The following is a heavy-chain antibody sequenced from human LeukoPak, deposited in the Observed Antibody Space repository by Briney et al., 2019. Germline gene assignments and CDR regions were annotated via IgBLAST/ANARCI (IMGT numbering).Heavy chain of an antibody. V-gene: IGHV3-11*04. CDR3: ARCGDGLPCDFDY. D-gene: IGHD3-10*01. CDR1: EFTFSDYY. J-gene: IGHJ4*02. Sequence: GGSLRLSCAASEFTFSDYYMSWIRQAPGKGLAWVSYISSTSSTKYYADSVKGRFTISRDNARSSLYLQMNSLRAEDTAVYYCARCGDGLPCDFDYWGQGTLVTVSS. CDR2: ISSTSSTK.